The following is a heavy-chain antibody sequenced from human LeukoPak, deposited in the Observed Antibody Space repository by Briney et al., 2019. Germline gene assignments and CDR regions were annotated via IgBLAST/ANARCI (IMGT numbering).Heavy chain of an antibody. Sequence: GGSLRLSCAASGFTFTTYWMSWVRQAPGKGLEWVANIKQDGTEKYYVDSVKGRFTISRDNAKNSLHLQMNSLRAEDTAVYYCARDSADDSSGYYPFDYWGQGTLVTVSS. V-gene: IGHV3-7*01. J-gene: IGHJ4*02. D-gene: IGHD3-22*01. CDR3: ARDSADDSSGYYPFDY. CDR1: GFTFTTYW. CDR2: IKQDGTEK.